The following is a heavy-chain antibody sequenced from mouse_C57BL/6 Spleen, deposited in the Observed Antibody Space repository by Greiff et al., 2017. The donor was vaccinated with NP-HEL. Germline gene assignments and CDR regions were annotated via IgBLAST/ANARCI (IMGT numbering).Heavy chain of an antibody. CDR2: IYPGDGDT. V-gene: IGHV1-82*01. J-gene: IGHJ4*01. D-gene: IGHD2-10*02. CDR3: ARPGYGDAMDY. CDR1: GYAFSSSW. Sequence: QVQLQQSGPELVKPGASVKISCKASGYAFSSSWMNWVKQRPGKGLEWIGRIYPGDGDTNYNGKFKGKATLTADKSSSTAYMQLSSLTSEDSAVYFCARPGYGDAMDYWGQGTSVTVSS.